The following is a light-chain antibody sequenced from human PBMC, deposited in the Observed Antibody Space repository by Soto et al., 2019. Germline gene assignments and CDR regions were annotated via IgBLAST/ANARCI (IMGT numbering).Light chain of an antibody. CDR3: QQYSSSPPYT. J-gene: IGKJ2*01. CDR2: GAS. V-gene: IGKV3-20*01. Sequence: EIVLTQSPATLSLSPGERATLSCRASQSVSRSYLAWYQQKPGQAPRLLIYGASSRATGIPDRFSGSGSGTDFTLTISRLEPEDFAVYYCQQYSSSPPYTFGQGTKLEIK. CDR1: QSVSRSY.